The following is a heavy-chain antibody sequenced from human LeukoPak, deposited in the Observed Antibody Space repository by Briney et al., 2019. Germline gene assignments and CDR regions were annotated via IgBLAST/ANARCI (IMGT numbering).Heavy chain of an antibody. CDR1: GGTFSSYA. V-gene: IGHV1-69*13. D-gene: IGHD5-18*01. CDR2: IIPIFGTA. J-gene: IGHJ4*02. Sequence: ASVKVSCKASGGTFSSYAISWVRQAPGQGLEWMGGIIPIFGTANYAQKFQGRVTITADESTSTAYMELSSLRSEDTAMYYCARDRGIQLWSFDYWGQGTLVTVSS. CDR3: ARDRGIQLWSFDY.